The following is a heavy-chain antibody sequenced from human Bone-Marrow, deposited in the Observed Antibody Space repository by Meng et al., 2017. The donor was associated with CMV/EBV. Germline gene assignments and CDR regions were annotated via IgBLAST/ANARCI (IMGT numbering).Heavy chain of an antibody. V-gene: IGHV1-2*02. CDR2: INPNSGGT. D-gene: IGHD1-26*01. Sequence: ASVKVSCKASGYTFTGYYMHWVRQAPGQGLEWMGWINPNSGGTKYAQKFQGRVTMTRDTSISTAYMELSRLRSGDTAVYYCARDCGRDEWELRGWFDPWGQGTLVTVSS. CDR1: GYTFTGYY. CDR3: ARDCGRDEWELRGWFDP. J-gene: IGHJ5*02.